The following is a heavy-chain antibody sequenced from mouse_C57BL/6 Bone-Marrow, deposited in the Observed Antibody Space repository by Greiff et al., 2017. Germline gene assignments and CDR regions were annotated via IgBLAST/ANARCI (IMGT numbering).Heavy chain of an antibody. CDR3: AREGVY. CDR1: GYTFTSYG. J-gene: IGHJ2*01. CDR2: IYPRSGNT. V-gene: IGHV1-81*01. Sequence: VKLMESGAELARPGASVKLSCKASGYTFTSYGISWVKQRTGQGLEWIGEIYPRSGNTYYNEKFKGKATLTADKSSSTAYMELRRLTSEDSAVFFCAREGVYWGQGTTLTVSS.